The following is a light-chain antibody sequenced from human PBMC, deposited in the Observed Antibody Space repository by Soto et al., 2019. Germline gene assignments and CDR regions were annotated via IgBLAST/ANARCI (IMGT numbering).Light chain of an antibody. Sequence: QSALTQPASVSGSPGQSIIMSCTGTSTDIGGFNYVSWYRQYPGKAPRLMIYDVTNRPSGVPNRFSGSKSGSTAYLSISGLQAEDEATYYCSSYSGSITHLLFGGGTKLTVL. CDR2: DVT. CDR3: SSYSGSITHLL. V-gene: IGLV2-14*01. J-gene: IGLJ2*01. CDR1: STDIGGFNY.